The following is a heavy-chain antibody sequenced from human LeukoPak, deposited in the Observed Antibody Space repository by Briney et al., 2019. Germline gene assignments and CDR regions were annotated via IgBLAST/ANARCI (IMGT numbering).Heavy chain of an antibody. J-gene: IGHJ4*02. D-gene: IGHD6-19*01. CDR1: GGSFSGYY. Sequence: PSETLSLTCAVYGGSFSGYYWSWIRQPPGKGLEWIGEINHSGSTNYNPSLKSRVTISVDTSKNQFSLKLSSVTAADTAVYYCARGEVAVAGVTFDYWGQGTLVTVSS. CDR2: INHSGST. CDR3: ARGEVAVAGVTFDY. V-gene: IGHV4-34*01.